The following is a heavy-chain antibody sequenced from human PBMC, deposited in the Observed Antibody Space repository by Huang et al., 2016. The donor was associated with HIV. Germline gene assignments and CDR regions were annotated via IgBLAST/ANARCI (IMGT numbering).Heavy chain of an antibody. CDR2: IIHTLGTA. V-gene: IGHV1-69*01. J-gene: IGHJ4*02. D-gene: IGHD3-22*01. CDR1: GGSFRNFA. CDR3: ATVDYYDTSGPQRGYFDN. Sequence: QVQLVQSGAEVKKPGSSVKVSCKASGGSFRNFAIGWVRQAPGQGLAWMGGIIHTLGTANYAQKFQGRVKIIADESTSTAYMELSSLRSEDTAVYYCATVDYYDTSGPQRGYFDNWGQGTLVTVSS.